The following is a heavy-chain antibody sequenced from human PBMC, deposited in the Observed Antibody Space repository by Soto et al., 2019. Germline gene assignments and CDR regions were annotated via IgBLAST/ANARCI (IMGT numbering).Heavy chain of an antibody. V-gene: IGHV3-53*02. Sequence: VQLVETGGGLIQPGGSLRLSCAASGFIVSSNYMSWVRQAPGKGLEWVSIIYSCGGTYYADSVDGRFTISRDNSKNTLYLQMNSLRDADTAMYSCARGGAFDIWGQGTMVIVSA. CDR1: GFIVSSNY. J-gene: IGHJ3*02. D-gene: IGHD5-12*01. CDR3: ARGGAFDI. CDR2: IYSCGGT.